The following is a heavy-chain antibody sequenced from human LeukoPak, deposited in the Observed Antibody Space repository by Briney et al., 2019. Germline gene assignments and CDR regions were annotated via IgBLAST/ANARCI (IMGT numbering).Heavy chain of an antibody. V-gene: IGHV3-7*04. CDR3: AGGVTAGY. D-gene: IGHD2-21*02. CDR2: IKEGGNEK. CDR1: GFTFSSLS. J-gene: IGHJ4*02. Sequence: PGGSLRLSCEASGFTFSSLSMTWVRQAPRKGLEWVATIKEGGNEKHYVDSVKGRFTISRGNTKNSLYLQMNSLRVEDTAVYYCAGGVTAGYWGQGTLVTVSS.